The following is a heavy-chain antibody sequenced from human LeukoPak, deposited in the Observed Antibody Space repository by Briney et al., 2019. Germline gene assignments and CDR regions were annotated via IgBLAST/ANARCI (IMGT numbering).Heavy chain of an antibody. CDR1: GGSISSYY. V-gene: IGHV4-34*01. J-gene: IGHJ4*02. Sequence: SETLSLTCTVSGGSISSYYWSWIRQPPGKGLEWIGEINHSGSTNYNPSLKSRVTISVDTSKNQFSLKLSSVTAADTAVYYCARAKVIMITFGGVRPKHYFDYWGQGTLVTVSS. CDR3: ARAKVIMITFGGVRPKHYFDY. D-gene: IGHD3-16*01. CDR2: INHSGST.